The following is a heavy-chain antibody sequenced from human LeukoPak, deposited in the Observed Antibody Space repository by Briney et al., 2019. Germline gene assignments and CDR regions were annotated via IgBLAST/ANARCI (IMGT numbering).Heavy chain of an antibody. D-gene: IGHD5-18*01. Sequence: PGGSLRLSCAASGFTFDDFALHWVRQAPGKGLEWVSGISWNSGDVGYADSVKGRFTISRDYAKNSLYLQMNSLRAEDTALYYCAKLYGYSYGYIDFWGQGTLVTVSS. CDR3: AKLYGYSYGYIDF. CDR1: GFTFDDFA. CDR2: ISWNSGDV. J-gene: IGHJ4*02. V-gene: IGHV3-9*01.